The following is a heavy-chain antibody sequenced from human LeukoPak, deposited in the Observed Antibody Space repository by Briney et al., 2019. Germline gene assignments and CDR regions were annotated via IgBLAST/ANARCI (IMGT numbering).Heavy chain of an antibody. V-gene: IGHV3-23*01. J-gene: IGHJ4*02. D-gene: IGHD3-22*01. Sequence: GGSLRLSCAASGFTFSSYAMSWVRQAPGKGLEWVSGISGSGGSTYYADSVKGRFTISRDNSKNTLYLQMNSLRAEDTAVYYCAKDLSYDSSGYSYFDYWGQGTLVTVSS. CDR2: ISGSGGST. CDR3: AKDLSYDSSGYSYFDY. CDR1: GFTFSSYA.